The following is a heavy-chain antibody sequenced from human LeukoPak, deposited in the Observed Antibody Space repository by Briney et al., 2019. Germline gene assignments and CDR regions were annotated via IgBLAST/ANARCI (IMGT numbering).Heavy chain of an antibody. CDR2: ISYDGSNK. J-gene: IGHJ4*02. CDR1: GFTFSSYG. CDR3: AKREENAYCGGDCYSVDY. Sequence: PGRSLRLSCAASGFTFSSYGMHWVRQAPGKGLEWVAVISYDGSNKYYADSVKGRFTISRDNSKNTLYLQMNSLRAEDTAVYYCAKREENAYCGGDCYSVDYWGQGTLVTVSS. D-gene: IGHD2-21*02. V-gene: IGHV3-30*18.